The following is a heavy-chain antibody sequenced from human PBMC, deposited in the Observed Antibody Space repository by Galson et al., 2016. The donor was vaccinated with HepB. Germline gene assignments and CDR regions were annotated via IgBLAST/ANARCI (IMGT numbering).Heavy chain of an antibody. Sequence: SVKVSCKASGYTLTNYAISWVRQAPGRGLEWMGWISVYNGNTHYAQNFRGRVSLTTDTSTSTVSMELRSLTSDDTAVYYCARSALGGGWYQSRPYYYFGMDVWGQGTTVTVSS. J-gene: IGHJ6*02. D-gene: IGHD6-19*01. CDR3: ARSALGGGWYQSRPYYYFGMDV. CDR2: ISVYNGNT. CDR1: GYTLTNYA. V-gene: IGHV1-18*01.